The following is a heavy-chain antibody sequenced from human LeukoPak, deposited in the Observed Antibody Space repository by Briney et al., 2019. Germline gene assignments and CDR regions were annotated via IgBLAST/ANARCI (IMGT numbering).Heavy chain of an antibody. CDR1: GVSVSSITYD. V-gene: IGHV4-39*01. Sequence: SANLSRTCSVSGVSVSSITYDWRWIRQPQGKRLEWIGSIYYSGNTYYNPSLKSRVTISVDTSKNQFSVKLSSVTAADTAVYYCARHSSPHAGSSSWYDFWGQGTLVTVSS. J-gene: IGHJ5*01. CDR2: IYYSGNT. D-gene: IGHD2-15*01. CDR3: ARHSSPHAGSSSWYDF.